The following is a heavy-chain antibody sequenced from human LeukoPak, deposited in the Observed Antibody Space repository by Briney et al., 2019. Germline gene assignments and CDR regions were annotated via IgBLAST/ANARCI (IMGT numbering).Heavy chain of an antibody. CDR1: GYTFTGYY. D-gene: IGHD6-19*01. CDR3: ARAANGWFLVY. V-gene: IGHV1-2*06. Sequence: SAKVSCKASGYTFTGYYMHWVRQAPGQGLEWMGRIDPNSGGTDYAQKFQGRVTMARDTSISTAYMELSRLRSDDTAVYYCARAANGWFLVYCGQGTLVTVSS. CDR2: IDPNSGGT. J-gene: IGHJ4*02.